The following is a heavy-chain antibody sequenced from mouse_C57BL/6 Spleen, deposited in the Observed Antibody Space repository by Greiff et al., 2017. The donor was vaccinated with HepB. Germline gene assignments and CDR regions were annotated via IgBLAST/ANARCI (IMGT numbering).Heavy chain of an antibody. CDR1: GYTFTSYW. D-gene: IGHD3-1*01. CDR2: IDPNSGGT. J-gene: IGHJ1*03. CDR3: ARGGATRVYWYFDV. Sequence: QVQLKQPGAELVKPGASVKLSCKASGYTFTSYWMHWVKQRPGRGLEWIGRIDPNSGGTKYNEKFKSKATLTVDKPSSTAYMQLSSLTSEDSAVYYCARGGATRVYWYFDVWGTGTTVTVSS. V-gene: IGHV1-72*01.